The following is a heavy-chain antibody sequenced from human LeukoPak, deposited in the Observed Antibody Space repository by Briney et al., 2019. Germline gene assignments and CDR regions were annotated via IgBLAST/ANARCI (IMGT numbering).Heavy chain of an antibody. V-gene: IGHV4-34*01. CDR3: ASLGRPYCGGDCSWYFDL. CDR1: GGSFSGYY. Sequence: PSETLSLTCAVYGGSFSGYYWSWSRQPPGKGLEWIGEINHSGSTNYNPSLKSRVTISVDTSKNQFSLKLSSVTTADTAVYYCASLGRPYCGGDCSWYFDLWGRGTLVTVSS. D-gene: IGHD2-21*02. CDR2: INHSGST. J-gene: IGHJ2*01.